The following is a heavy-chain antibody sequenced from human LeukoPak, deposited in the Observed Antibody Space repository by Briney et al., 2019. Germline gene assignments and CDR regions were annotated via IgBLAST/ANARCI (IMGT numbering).Heavy chain of an antibody. CDR1: GVTFSSNN. V-gene: IGHV3-30-3*01. CDR3: ATYTTSWSHFDH. Sequence: QPGRSLRLSCAASGVTFSSNNMHWVRQAPGKGLEWVGFISYDGSNKYYADSVKGRFTISRDNSKNTLYLQLNSLRAEDTAVYYCATYTTSWSHFDHWGQGTLVTVSS. CDR2: ISYDGSNK. J-gene: IGHJ4*02. D-gene: IGHD6-13*01.